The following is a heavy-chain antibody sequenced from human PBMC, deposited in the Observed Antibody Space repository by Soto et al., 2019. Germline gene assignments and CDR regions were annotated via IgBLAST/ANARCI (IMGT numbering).Heavy chain of an antibody. CDR1: GGSISSYY. CDR2: IYYSGST. J-gene: IGHJ6*03. CDR3: ARDARFYYYYYMDV. Sequence: SETLSLTCTVSGGSISSYYWSWIRQPPGKGLEWIGYIYYSGSTNYNPSLKSRVTISVDTSKNQFSLKLSSVTAADTAVYYCARDARFYYYYYMDVWGKGTTVTVSS. V-gene: IGHV4-59*01.